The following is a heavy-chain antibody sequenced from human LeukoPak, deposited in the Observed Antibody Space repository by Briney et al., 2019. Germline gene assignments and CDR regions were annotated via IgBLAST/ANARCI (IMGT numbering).Heavy chain of an antibody. J-gene: IGHJ4*02. CDR3: AKKRSGSNYPFDY. V-gene: IGHV3-72*01. D-gene: IGHD1-26*01. CDR2: SKDKANRYTT. CDR1: GFTFSDHH. Sequence: GGSLRLSCAASGFTFSDHHMDWVRQAPGKGLGWVGRSKDKANRYTTEYAASVKGRFTIPRDDSKKSVYLQMNSLKTEDTAVYYCAKKRSGSNYPFDYWGQGTLVTVSS.